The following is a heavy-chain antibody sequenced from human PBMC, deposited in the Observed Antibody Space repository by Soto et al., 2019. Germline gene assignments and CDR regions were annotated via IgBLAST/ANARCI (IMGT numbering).Heavy chain of an antibody. CDR1: GYSFTSYW. V-gene: IGHV5-10-1*01. Sequence: GESLKISFKGSGYSFTSYWISWVRQMPGKGLEWMGRIDPSDSYTNYSPSFQGHVTISADKSISTAYLQWSSLKASDTAMYYCARIAGLDSSSLTHLPYYYYGMDVWGQGTTVTVS. J-gene: IGHJ6*02. CDR2: IDPSDSYT. CDR3: ARIAGLDSSSLTHLPYYYYGMDV. D-gene: IGHD6-6*01.